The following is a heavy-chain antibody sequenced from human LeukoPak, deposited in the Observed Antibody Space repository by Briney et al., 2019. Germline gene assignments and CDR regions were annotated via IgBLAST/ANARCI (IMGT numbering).Heavy chain of an antibody. D-gene: IGHD3-3*01. Sequence: GGSLRLSCAASGFTFSNAWMSWVRQAPGKGLEWLGRIKSKTDGGTTDYAAPVKGRFTISRDDSKNTLYLQMNSLKTEDTAVYYCTTGQGVYYDFWSGYRDYWGQGTLVTVSS. V-gene: IGHV3-15*01. CDR2: IKSKTDGGTT. CDR1: GFTFSNAW. J-gene: IGHJ4*02. CDR3: TTGQGVYYDFWSGYRDY.